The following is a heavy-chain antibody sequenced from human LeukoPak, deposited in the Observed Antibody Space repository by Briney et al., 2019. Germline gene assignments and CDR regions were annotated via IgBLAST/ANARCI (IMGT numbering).Heavy chain of an antibody. J-gene: IGHJ4*02. CDR2: TYYSGST. D-gene: IGHD1-26*01. Sequence: PSETLSLTCTVSGGSISSYYWSWIRQPPGKGLEWIGYTYYSGSTNYNPSLKSRVTISVDTSKNQFSLKLGSVTAADTAVYYCARESGSYSAFDYWGQGTLVTVSS. CDR1: GGSISSYY. V-gene: IGHV4-59*01. CDR3: ARESGSYSAFDY.